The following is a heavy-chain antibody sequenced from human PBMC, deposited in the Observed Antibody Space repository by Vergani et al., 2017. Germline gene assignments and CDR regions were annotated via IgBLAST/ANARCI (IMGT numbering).Heavy chain of an antibody. V-gene: IGHV3-7*01. CDR1: GFTFSSYW. D-gene: IGHD3-9*01. CDR2: IMQDGSEK. CDR3: ARRPSILTGYYRGGFDY. J-gene: IGHJ4*02. Sequence: EVQLVESGGGLVQPGGSLRLSCAASGFTFSSYWMSWVRQAPGKGLEWVANIMQDGSEKYYVDSVKGRFTISRDNAKNSLYLQMNSLRAEDTAVYYCARRPSILTGYYRGGFDYWGQGTLVTVSS.